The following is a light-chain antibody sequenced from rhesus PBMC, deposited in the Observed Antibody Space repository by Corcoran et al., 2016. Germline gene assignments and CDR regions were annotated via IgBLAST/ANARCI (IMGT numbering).Light chain of an antibody. CDR3: LQGSNWPRT. CDR1: QSVSSY. J-gene: IGKJ1*01. Sequence: QVILTQSPATLSLSPGERATLSCRASQSVSSYLAWYQQKPGQAPRLLIYGASSRAPGIPDRFSGSGSGTEFTLTVRSLEPEDVGVYFYLQGSNWPRTFGQGTKVEIK. V-gene: IGKV3S11*01. CDR2: GAS.